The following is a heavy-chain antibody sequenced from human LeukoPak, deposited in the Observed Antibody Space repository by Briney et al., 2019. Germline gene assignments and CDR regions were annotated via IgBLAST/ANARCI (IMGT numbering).Heavy chain of an antibody. CDR1: GGSFSGYY. CDR3: AREGGTGWFDP. J-gene: IGHJ5*02. Sequence: PSETLSLTCAVYGGSFSGYYWSWIRQPPGKGLEWIGEINHSGSTNYNPSLKSRVTISVDTSKNQFSLKLSSVTAADTAVYYCAREGGTGWFDPWVQGTLVTVSS. CDR2: INHSGST. D-gene: IGHD1-1*01. V-gene: IGHV4-34*01.